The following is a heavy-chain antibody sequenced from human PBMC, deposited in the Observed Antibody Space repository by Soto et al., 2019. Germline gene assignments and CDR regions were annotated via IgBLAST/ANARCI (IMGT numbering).Heavy chain of an antibody. D-gene: IGHD1-26*01. V-gene: IGHV3-30*18. CDR1: GFIFSNYG. CDR2: ISNDGNEI. CDR3: GKVRWDRRGWCDS. Sequence: QVQLVESGGGLVQPGRSLRLSCAASGFIFSNYGMNWVRQAPGKGLEWVAVISNDGNEINYADSVRGRFSISRDNSKSTLYLDVTTVTTEDTAMYYCGKVRWDRRGWCDSWGQGTLVTVSS. J-gene: IGHJ5*01.